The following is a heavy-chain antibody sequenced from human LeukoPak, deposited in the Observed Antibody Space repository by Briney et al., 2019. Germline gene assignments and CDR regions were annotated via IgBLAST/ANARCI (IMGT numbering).Heavy chain of an antibody. V-gene: IGHV1-18*04. CDR1: GYTFTSYY. J-gene: IGHJ4*02. CDR2: ISAYNGNT. D-gene: IGHD6-13*01. Sequence: ASVKVSCKASGYTFTSYYMHWVRQAPGQGLEWMGWISAYNGNTNYAQKLQGRVTMTTDTSTSTAYMELRSLRSDDTAVYYCARGGWQQLALDYWGQGTLVTVSS. CDR3: ARGGWQQLALDY.